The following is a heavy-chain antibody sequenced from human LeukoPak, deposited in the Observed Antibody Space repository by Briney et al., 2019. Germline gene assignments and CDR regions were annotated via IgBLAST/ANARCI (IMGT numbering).Heavy chain of an antibody. J-gene: IGHJ3*02. D-gene: IGHD3-3*01. Sequence: PGGSLRLSCAASGFTFSSYSMNWVRQAPGKGLEWVSSITSSSTYIYYADSMKGRFTISRDNAKNSLYLQMDSLRAEDTAVYYCAREALEWSPPDIWGQGTTVTVSS. CDR1: GFTFSSYS. V-gene: IGHV3-21*01. CDR3: AREALEWSPPDI. CDR2: ITSSSTYI.